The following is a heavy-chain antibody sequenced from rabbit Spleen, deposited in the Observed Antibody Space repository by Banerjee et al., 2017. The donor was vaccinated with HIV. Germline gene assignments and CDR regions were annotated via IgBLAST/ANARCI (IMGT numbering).Heavy chain of an antibody. V-gene: IGHV1S7*01. Sequence: QLVESGGGLVQPGGSLKLSCKASRFDFSTYSMSWVRQAPGKGLEWIGYIVPIFGVTYYANWVNGRFTISSHNAQNTLYLHLNSLTAADTATYFCLREAGYGGYGDANLWGPGTLVTVS. CDR3: LREAGYGGYGDANL. CDR2: IVPIFGVT. D-gene: IGHD6-1*01. CDR1: RFDFSTYS. J-gene: IGHJ4*01.